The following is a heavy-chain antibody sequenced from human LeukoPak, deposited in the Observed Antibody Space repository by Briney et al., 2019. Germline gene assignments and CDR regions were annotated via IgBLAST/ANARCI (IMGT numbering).Heavy chain of an antibody. CDR1: EFWVSDNY. Sequence: SGGSLRLSCAASEFWVSDNYMSWVRQAPGKGPEWVGRIRSTANGYATAYAASVKGRFTISRDDSKNTAYLQMDSLKTEDTAVYYCTGNYYGSGSYADFDYWGQGTLVTVSS. D-gene: IGHD3-10*01. CDR3: TGNYYGSGSYADFDY. V-gene: IGHV3-73*01. J-gene: IGHJ4*02. CDR2: IRSTANGYAT.